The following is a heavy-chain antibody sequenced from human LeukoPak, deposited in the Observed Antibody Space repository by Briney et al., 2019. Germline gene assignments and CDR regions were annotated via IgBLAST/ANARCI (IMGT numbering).Heavy chain of an antibody. D-gene: IGHD2-2*01. CDR1: GYTFTSYY. Sequence: GASVKVSCKASGYTFTSYYMHWVRQAPGQGLEWMGWINPNSGGTNYAQKFQGRVTMTRDTSISTAYMELSRLRSDDTAVYYCARLPEYQLSPPRYYYYGMDVWGQGTTVTVSS. J-gene: IGHJ6*02. V-gene: IGHV1-2*02. CDR2: INPNSGGT. CDR3: ARLPEYQLSPPRYYYYGMDV.